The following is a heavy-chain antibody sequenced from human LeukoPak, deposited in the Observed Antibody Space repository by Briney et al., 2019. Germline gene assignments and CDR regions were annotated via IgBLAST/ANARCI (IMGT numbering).Heavy chain of an antibody. V-gene: IGHV3-72*01. Sequence: AGSLRLSCAASGFTFSDHYMDWVRQAPGKGLEWVGRSRNKANSYTTEYAASVEGRFTISSDDSKNSMFLHMNNLKTEDTAMYYCATSVVPATPFDYWGQGTLVTVSS. CDR3: ATSVVPATPFDY. D-gene: IGHD2-21*02. J-gene: IGHJ4*02. CDR2: SRNKANSYTT. CDR1: GFTFSDHY.